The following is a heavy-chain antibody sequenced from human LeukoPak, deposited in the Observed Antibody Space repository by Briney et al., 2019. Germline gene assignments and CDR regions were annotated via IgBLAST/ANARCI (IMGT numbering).Heavy chain of an antibody. V-gene: IGHV3-11*04. CDR3: ARGGYDRLVIYYYYYYMDV. CDR2: ISSSGSTI. D-gene: IGHD3-9*01. Sequence: PGGSLRLSCAASGFTFSDYYMSWIRQAPGKGLEWVSYISSSGSTIYYADSVKGRFTISRDNAKNSLYLQMNSLRAEDTAVYYCARGGYDRLVIYYYYYYMDVWGKGTTVTISS. J-gene: IGHJ6*03. CDR1: GFTFSDYY.